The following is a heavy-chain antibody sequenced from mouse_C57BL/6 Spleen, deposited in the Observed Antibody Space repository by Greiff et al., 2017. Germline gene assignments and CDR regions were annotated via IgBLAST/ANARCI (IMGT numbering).Heavy chain of an antibody. J-gene: IGHJ2*01. CDR3: ARHYDGYFDY. Sequence: QVQLKESGPGLVQPSQSLSITCTVSGFSLTSYGVHWVRQSPGKGLEWLGVIWSGGSTDYNAAFISRLSISKDNSKSQVFFKMNSLQADDTAIYYCARHYDGYFDYWGQGTTLTVSS. V-gene: IGHV2-2*01. CDR1: GFSLTSYG. D-gene: IGHD2-3*01. CDR2: IWSGGST.